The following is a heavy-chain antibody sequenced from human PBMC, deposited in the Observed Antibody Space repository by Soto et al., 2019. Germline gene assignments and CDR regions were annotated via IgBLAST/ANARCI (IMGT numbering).Heavy chain of an antibody. D-gene: IGHD1-26*01. Sequence: PGGSLRLSCAASGFPFSSYAMSWVRQAPGKGLEWVSAISGSGGSTYYADSVKGRFTISRDNSKNTLYLQMNSLRAEDTAVYYCAKVIVGATGWNDYWGQGTLVTVSS. CDR1: GFPFSSYA. V-gene: IGHV3-23*01. CDR2: ISGSGGST. CDR3: AKVIVGATGWNDY. J-gene: IGHJ4*02.